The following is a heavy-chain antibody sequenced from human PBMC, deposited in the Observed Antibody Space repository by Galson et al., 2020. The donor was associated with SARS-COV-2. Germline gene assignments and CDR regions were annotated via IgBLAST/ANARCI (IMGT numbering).Heavy chain of an antibody. Sequence: QLGESLKISCAASGFTFSSYAMHWVRQAPGKGLEYVSAISSNGGSTYYANSVKGRFTISRDNSKNTLYLQMGSLRAEDMAVYYCAREGPAKYHFDYGGQGTLVTVSS. CDR1: GFTFSSYA. V-gene: IGHV3-64*01. CDR2: ISSNGGST. J-gene: IGHJ4*02. CDR3: AREGPAKYHFDY. D-gene: IGHD2-2*01.